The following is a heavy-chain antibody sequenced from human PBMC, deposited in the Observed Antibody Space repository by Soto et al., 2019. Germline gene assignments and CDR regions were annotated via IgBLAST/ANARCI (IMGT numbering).Heavy chain of an antibody. CDR3: VSDGGYGHASAPYP. Sequence: QAQLVESGGGVVQPGRSLRLSCAASGFAFSSYGMHWVRQAPGTGLEWVAVISYDGSLQHYADSVKGRFTISRDNSKNRVLLQRGSLRVEETAGYSCVSDGGYGHASAPYPWGREPWSASPQ. V-gene: IGHV3-30*13. CDR1: GFAFSSYG. J-gene: IGHJ5*02. CDR2: ISYDGSLQ. D-gene: IGHD5-18*01.